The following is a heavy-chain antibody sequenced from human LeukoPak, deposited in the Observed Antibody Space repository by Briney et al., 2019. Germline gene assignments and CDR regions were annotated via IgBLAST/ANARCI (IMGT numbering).Heavy chain of an antibody. V-gene: IGHV4-59*10. D-gene: IGHD5-18*01. CDR2: IYTSGST. CDR3: ARAEGAMVTSDAFDI. J-gene: IGHJ3*02. CDR1: GGSFSGYY. Sequence: PSETLSLTCAVYGGSFSGYYWSWIRQPAGKGLEWIGRIYTSGSTNYNPSLKSRVTMSVDTSKNQFSLKLSSVTAADTAVYYCARAEGAMVTSDAFDIWGQGTMVTVSS.